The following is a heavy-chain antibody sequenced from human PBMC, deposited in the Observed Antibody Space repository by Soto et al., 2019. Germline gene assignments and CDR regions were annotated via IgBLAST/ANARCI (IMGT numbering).Heavy chain of an antibody. D-gene: IGHD1-26*01. CDR3: ARDGGRHSGGIDY. J-gene: IGHJ4*02. V-gene: IGHV1-69*01. Sequence: QVQLVQSGAEVKKPGSSVKVSCKASGGTFSSYSINWVRQAPGQGLEWMGEIITIFGTANDAQKFQGRVKTTADESTSTAYMELRRLRSEDTAVYYCARDGGRHSGGIDYWGQGTLVTVSS. CDR2: IITIFGTA. CDR1: GGTFSSYS.